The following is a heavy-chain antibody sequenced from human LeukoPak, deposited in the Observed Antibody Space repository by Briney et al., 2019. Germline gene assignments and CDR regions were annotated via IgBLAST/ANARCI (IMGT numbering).Heavy chain of an antibody. CDR3: ARGAQSAGRGVNWFDP. D-gene: IGHD3-10*01. J-gene: IGHJ5*02. CDR1: GFTFSSYA. V-gene: IGHV3-30*16. CDR2: ISYDGSNK. Sequence: PGRSLRLSCAAPGFTFSSYAMHWVPKAPGKGLEWVAVISYDGSNKYYADSVKGRFTISRDNSKNTLYLQMNSLRAEDTAVYYCARGAQSAGRGVNWFDPWGQGTLVTVSS.